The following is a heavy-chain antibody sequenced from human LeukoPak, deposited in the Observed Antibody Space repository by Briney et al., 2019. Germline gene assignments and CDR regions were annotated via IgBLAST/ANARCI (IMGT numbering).Heavy chain of an antibody. CDR3: AKDGAAAAPYYYYYRDV. J-gene: IGHJ6*03. V-gene: IGHV3-9*01. CDR1: GFTFDDYA. CDR2: ISWNSGGI. Sequence: GRSLRLSCAASGFTFDDYAMHWVRQAPGKGLEWVSGISWNSGGIGYADSGKGRFTISRDDAKNSLYLQMDSLRAEDTALCYCAKDGAAAAPYYYYYRDVWGKGTTVTVSS. D-gene: IGHD6-13*01.